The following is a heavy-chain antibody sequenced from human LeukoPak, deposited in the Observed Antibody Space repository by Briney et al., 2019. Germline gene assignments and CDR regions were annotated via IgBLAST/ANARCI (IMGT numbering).Heavy chain of an antibody. CDR1: GYTFMNYG. D-gene: IGHD3-9*01. CDR2: INTHDGKT. Sequence: ASVKVSCKASGYTFMNYGITWVRQAAGQGLEWMGWINTHDGKTIYAQRFQGRVTMTTDTSTSTVYMQLGRLRSGDAAVYYCAKGQWSSFFDLWGQGTLVTVSS. J-gene: IGHJ4*02. CDR3: AKGQWSSFFDL. V-gene: IGHV1-18*01.